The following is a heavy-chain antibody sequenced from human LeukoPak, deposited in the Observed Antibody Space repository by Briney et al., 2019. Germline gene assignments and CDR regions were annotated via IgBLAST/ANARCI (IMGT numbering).Heavy chain of an antibody. Sequence: SETLTLTCTVSGGSISSSSYYWGWIRQPPGKGLEWIGSIYHSGSTYYNPSLKSRVTISVDTSKNQFSLKLSSVTAADTAVYYYARDFRLRRPHARPDAFDIWGRGTMVTVSS. V-gene: IGHV4-39*07. J-gene: IGHJ3*02. CDR1: GGSISSSSYY. CDR2: IYHSGST. D-gene: IGHD1-14*01. CDR3: ARDFRLRRPHARPDAFDI.